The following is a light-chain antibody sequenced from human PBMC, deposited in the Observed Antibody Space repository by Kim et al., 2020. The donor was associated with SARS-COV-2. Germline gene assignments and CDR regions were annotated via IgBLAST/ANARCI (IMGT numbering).Light chain of an antibody. V-gene: IGKV1-33*01. CDR3: QHYGDLPIT. J-gene: IGKJ5*01. CDR2: DAS. Sequence: DIQMTQSPSSLSASVGDRVTITCQASRDVSIYLNWYRQKPGKAPELLIYDASNLETGVPSRFSGSGSGTDFSFTINSLQPEDIATYYCQHYGDLPITFGQGTRLEIK. CDR1: RDVSIY.